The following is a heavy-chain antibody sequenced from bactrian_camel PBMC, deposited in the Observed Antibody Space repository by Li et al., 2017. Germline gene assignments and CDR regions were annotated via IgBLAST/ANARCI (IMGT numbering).Heavy chain of an antibody. CDR3: TAVRSWYGRGRCLGFAVADFRY. D-gene: IGHD6*01. Sequence: HVQLVESGGGSVQAGGSLRLSCTASGYTYSSYCMAWFRQAPGMEREGVAAVGSIGGTVYADSVKGRFTISKDNAKNSLYLQMNVLKPEDTAMYYCTAVRSWYGRGRCLGFAVADFRYWGQGTQVTVS. CDR2: VGSIGGT. J-gene: IGHJ6*01. V-gene: IGHV3S55*01. CDR1: GYTYSSYC.